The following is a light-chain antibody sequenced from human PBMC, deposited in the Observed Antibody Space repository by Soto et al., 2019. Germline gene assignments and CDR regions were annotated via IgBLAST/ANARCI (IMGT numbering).Light chain of an antibody. J-gene: IGKJ2*01. V-gene: IGKV3-15*01. Sequence: ERAMTQSPATLSVSPGERATLSCRASQSVSRNLAWYQQKPGQAPRLLMYEASTRATGIPARFSGSGSGTEFTLTISSLQSEDFAVYYCQQYNTWPYTFGQGTKLEIK. CDR3: QQYNTWPYT. CDR2: EAS. CDR1: QSVSRN.